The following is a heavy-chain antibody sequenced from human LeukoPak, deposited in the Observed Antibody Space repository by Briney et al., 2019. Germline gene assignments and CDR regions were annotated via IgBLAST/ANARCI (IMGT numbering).Heavy chain of an antibody. CDR1: GYTLTELS. CDR2: FDPEDGET. J-gene: IGHJ6*02. V-gene: IGHV1-24*01. D-gene: IGHD6-25*01. CDR3: ATGGIAATRPHYYYYYGMDV. Sequence: ASVKVSCKVSGYTLTELSMHWVRQAPGKGLEWMGGFDPEDGETIYAQKFQGRVTMTEDTSTDTAYMELSSLRSEDTAVYYCATGGIAATRPHYYYYYGMDVWGQGTTVTVS.